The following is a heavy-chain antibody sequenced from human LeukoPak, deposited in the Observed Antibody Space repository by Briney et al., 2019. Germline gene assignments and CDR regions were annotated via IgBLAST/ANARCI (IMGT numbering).Heavy chain of an antibody. CDR1: GGSISSSSYY. V-gene: IGHV4-39*07. D-gene: IGHD3-10*01. Sequence: SETLSLTCTVSGGSISSSSYYWGWIRQPPGKGLEWIGSIYYSGSTYYNPSLKSRVTISVDTSKNQFSLKLSSVTAADTAVYYCAEEGWKRFGELLIRYDAFDIWGQGTMVTVSS. CDR3: AEEGWKRFGELLIRYDAFDI. CDR2: IYYSGST. J-gene: IGHJ3*02.